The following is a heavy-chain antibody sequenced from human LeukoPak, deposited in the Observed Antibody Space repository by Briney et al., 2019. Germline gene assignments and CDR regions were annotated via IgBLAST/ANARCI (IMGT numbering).Heavy chain of an antibody. Sequence: GASVKVSCKSSGYTFTSYGITWVRQAPGQGLEWMGWINTENGNTNYAERLQGRVTMTTDTSTRTAYMELRGLRSEDTAVYYCARDPGGMVRGVMDFDYWGQGTLVTVTS. J-gene: IGHJ4*02. V-gene: IGHV1-18*01. CDR1: GYTFTSYG. D-gene: IGHD3-10*01. CDR3: ARDPGGMVRGVMDFDY. CDR2: INTENGNT.